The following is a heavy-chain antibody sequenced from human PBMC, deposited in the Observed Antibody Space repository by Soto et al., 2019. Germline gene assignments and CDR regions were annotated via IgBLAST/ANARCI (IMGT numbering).Heavy chain of an antibody. CDR1: GDCISTYY. J-gene: IGHJ5*02. Sequence: TSETLSVACTVSGDCISTYYSSWERQPPGKGLEWIGYIYYSGTTNYDPSLKSRVTISLDTSKNQFSLNLSSVTAADTAVYYCAAGSKYFVGILYHWGQGTLVTVSS. CDR2: IYYSGTT. V-gene: IGHV4-59*01. D-gene: IGHD6-13*01. CDR3: AAGSKYFVGILYH.